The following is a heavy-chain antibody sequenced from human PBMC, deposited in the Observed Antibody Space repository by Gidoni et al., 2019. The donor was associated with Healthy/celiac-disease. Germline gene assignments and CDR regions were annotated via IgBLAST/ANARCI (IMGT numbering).Heavy chain of an antibody. D-gene: IGHD3-22*01. Sequence: QVQLVHSGAEVKKPGASVKVSCKASGYTFTSYYMNWVRQAPGQGLEWMGIINPSGGSTSYAQKCQGRVTMTRDTSTSTVYMELSSLRSEDTAVYYCARGRYYDIRLTLEYFQHWGQGTLVTVSS. CDR2: INPSGGST. CDR1: GYTFTSYY. CDR3: ARGRYYDIRLTLEYFQH. V-gene: IGHV1-46*01. J-gene: IGHJ1*01.